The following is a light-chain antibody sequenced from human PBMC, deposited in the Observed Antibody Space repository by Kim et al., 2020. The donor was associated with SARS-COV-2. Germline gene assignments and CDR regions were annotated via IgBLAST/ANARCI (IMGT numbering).Light chain of an antibody. Sequence: QSALTQPASVSGSPGQSITFSCTGTSSDVGGYDYVSWYQQHPGKAPKLMIYDVSKRPSGLSNRFSGSKSGNTASLTISGLQAEDEADYYCSSYTSSSTWVFGGGTQLTVL. V-gene: IGLV2-14*03. CDR3: SSYTSSSTWV. J-gene: IGLJ3*02. CDR1: SSDVGGYDY. CDR2: DVS.